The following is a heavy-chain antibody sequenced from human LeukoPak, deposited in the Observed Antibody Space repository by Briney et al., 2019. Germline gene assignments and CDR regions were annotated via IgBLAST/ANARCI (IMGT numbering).Heavy chain of an antibody. CDR3: ASGPYYYDSSGYSPMDY. J-gene: IGHJ4*02. D-gene: IGHD3-22*01. CDR2: INPNSGGT. CDR1: GYTFSGYY. V-gene: IGHV1-2*02. Sequence: GASVKVSCKASGYTFSGYYLRWVRQAPGQGLEWMGWINPNSGGTYYAQNFQGRVTMTRDTSISTAYMELSRLRSDDTAVYYCASGPYYYDSSGYSPMDYWGQGTLVTVSS.